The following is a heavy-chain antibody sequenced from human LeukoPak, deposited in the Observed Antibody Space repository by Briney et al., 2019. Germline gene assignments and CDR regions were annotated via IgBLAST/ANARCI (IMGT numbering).Heavy chain of an antibody. V-gene: IGHV1-18*01. CDR3: ARNRGDPYYYYYYGMDV. D-gene: IGHD1-14*01. J-gene: IGHJ6*02. CDR2: ISAYNGNT. Sequence: GASVKVSCKSSGYTFTSYGIIWVRQAPGQGLEWMGWISAYNGNTNYAQKLQGRVTMTTDTSTSTAYMELRSLRSDDTAVYYCARNRGDPYYYYYYGMDVWGQGTTVTVSS. CDR1: GYTFTSYG.